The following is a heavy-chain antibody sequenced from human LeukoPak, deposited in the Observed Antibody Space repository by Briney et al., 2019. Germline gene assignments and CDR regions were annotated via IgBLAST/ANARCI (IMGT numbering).Heavy chain of an antibody. CDR3: ARRAVVPRRELDY. CDR2: IYYSGST. V-gene: IGHV4-39*07. Sequence: PSETLSLTCTVSGGSISSSSYYWGWIRQPPGKGLEWIGSIYYSGSTYYNPSLKSRVTISVDTSKNQFSLKLSSVTAADTAVYYCARRAVVPRRELDYWGQGTLVTVSS. D-gene: IGHD4-23*01. CDR1: GGSISSSSYY. J-gene: IGHJ4*02.